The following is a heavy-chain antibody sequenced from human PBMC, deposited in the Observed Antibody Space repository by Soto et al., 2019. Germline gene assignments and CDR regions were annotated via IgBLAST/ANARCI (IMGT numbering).Heavy chain of an antibody. Sequence: ASVKVSCKASGYTFTSYGISWVRQAPGQGLEWMGWISAYNGDTNYAQKFQDRVSMTIDTSTGTAYMELRSLTSDDTTIYYCAKNGQSPYYYDGLDVWGQGTKVTGS. J-gene: IGHJ6*02. D-gene: IGHD2-8*01. V-gene: IGHV1-18*01. CDR1: GYTFTSYG. CDR3: AKNGQSPYYYDGLDV. CDR2: ISAYNGDT.